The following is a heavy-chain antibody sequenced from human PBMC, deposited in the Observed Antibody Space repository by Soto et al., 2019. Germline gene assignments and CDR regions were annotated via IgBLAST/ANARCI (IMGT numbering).Heavy chain of an antibody. CDR2: ISSSSSTI. V-gene: IGHV3-48*01. CDR3: ARERFLEYLRPGGFDY. D-gene: IGHD3-3*01. J-gene: IGHJ4*02. CDR1: GFTFSSYS. Sequence: GGSLRLSCAASGFTFSSYSMNWVRQAPGKGLEWVSYISSSSSTIYYADSVKGRFTISRDNAKNSLYLQMNSLRAEDTAVYYCARERFLEYLRPGGFDYWGQGTLVTVSS.